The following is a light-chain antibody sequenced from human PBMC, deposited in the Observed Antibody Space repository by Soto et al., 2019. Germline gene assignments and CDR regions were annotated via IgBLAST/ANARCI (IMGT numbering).Light chain of an antibody. CDR3: QQHGNAPWT. CDR2: GAS. CDR1: QTISYSY. V-gene: IGKV3-20*01. J-gene: IGKJ1*01. Sequence: EIVLTQPGSLSLSPGERATLSCRASQTISYSYLAWYQQKPGQAPRLLIYGASIMATGIPDRFSGSGSGTDFTLTISRLEHQDFTVYYCQQHGNAPWTFGQGTKVEIK.